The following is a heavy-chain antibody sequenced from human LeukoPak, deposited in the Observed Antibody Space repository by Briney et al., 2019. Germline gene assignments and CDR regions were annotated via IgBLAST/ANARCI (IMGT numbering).Heavy chain of an antibody. CDR3: AGVAFRSSSYISGIDY. Sequence: PVGSLRLSCAASGFTVSSNYMSWVRQAPGKGLEWVSVIYSGSSTYYADSVKGRFTISRDNSKNTLYLQMDSLRGEDTAVYYCAGVAFRSSSYISGIDYWGQGTLVTVSS. J-gene: IGHJ4*02. V-gene: IGHV3-53*01. CDR1: GFTVSSNY. CDR2: IYSGSST. D-gene: IGHD6-6*01.